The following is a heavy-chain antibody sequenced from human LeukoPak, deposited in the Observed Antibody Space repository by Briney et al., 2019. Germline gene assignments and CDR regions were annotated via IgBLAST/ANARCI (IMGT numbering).Heavy chain of an antibody. CDR1: GDSISSSTYY. Sequence: SETLSLTCTVSGDSISSSTYYWGWIRQPPGKGLEWIGSIYYSGSTYCNPSLRSRVTISVDTSKNQFSLKLSSVTAADTAVYYCARGIAVAANWFVPWGQGTLVTVSS. D-gene: IGHD6-19*01. CDR2: IYYSGST. CDR3: ARGIAVAANWFVP. V-gene: IGHV4-39*01. J-gene: IGHJ5*02.